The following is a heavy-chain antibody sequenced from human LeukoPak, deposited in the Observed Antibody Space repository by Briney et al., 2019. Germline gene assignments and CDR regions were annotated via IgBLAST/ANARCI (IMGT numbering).Heavy chain of an antibody. CDR3: ARDEYRSRWLHP. D-gene: IGHD4-11*01. Sequence: GGSLRLSCAASGFTFSSYWMSWVRLAPGKGLEWVANIKGDGSEKWYVDSVKGRFTISRDNAKNSVHLQMNSLRAEDTAVYYCARDEYRSRWLHPWGQGTLVTVTS. CDR1: GFTFSSYW. J-gene: IGHJ5*02. CDR2: IKGDGSEK. V-gene: IGHV3-7*01.